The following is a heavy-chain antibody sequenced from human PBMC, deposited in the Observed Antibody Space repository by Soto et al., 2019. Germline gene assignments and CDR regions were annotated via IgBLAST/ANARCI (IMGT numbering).Heavy chain of an antibody. CDR2: ISSSSSYI. Sequence: GGSLRLSCAASGFTFSSYSMNWVRQAPGKGLEWVSSISSSSSYIYYADSVKGRFTISRDNAKNSLYLQMNSLRAEDTAVYYCAKDLWIKIFGERYYGMDVWGQGTTVTVSS. CDR1: GFTFSSYS. V-gene: IGHV3-21*01. CDR3: AKDLWIKIFGERYYGMDV. D-gene: IGHD3-3*01. J-gene: IGHJ6*02.